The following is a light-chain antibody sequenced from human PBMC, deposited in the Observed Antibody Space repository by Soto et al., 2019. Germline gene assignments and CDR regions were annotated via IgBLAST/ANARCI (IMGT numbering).Light chain of an antibody. CDR3: QQYGVSWT. Sequence: EIVWTQSPGTLSLSPGERGTLSCRASQNIGSSFLAWYQQKPGQAPRLLIYGASNRATGIPDRFIVSGSGTDFTLTISRLEPEDFAVYYCQQYGVSWTFGQGTKVEIK. V-gene: IGKV3-20*01. CDR1: QNIGSSF. CDR2: GAS. J-gene: IGKJ1*01.